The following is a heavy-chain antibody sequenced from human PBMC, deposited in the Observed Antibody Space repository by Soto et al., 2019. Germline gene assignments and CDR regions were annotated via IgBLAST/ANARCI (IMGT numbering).Heavy chain of an antibody. CDR1: GYSFTSYW. CDR3: ARLPLTYYYDSSGYYYGRIYYYGMDV. Sequence: PGESLKISCKGSGYSFTSYWISWVRQMPGKGLEWMGRIDPSDSYTNYSPSFQGHVTISADKSISTAYLQWSSLKASDTAMYYCARLPLTYYYDSSGYYYGRIYYYGMDVWGQGTTVTVSS. V-gene: IGHV5-10-1*01. D-gene: IGHD3-22*01. CDR2: IDPSDSYT. J-gene: IGHJ6*02.